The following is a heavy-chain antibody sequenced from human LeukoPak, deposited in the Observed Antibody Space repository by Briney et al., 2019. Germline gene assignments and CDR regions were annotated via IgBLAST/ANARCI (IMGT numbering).Heavy chain of an antibody. CDR3: TTRRQDGC. Sequence: PGGFLRLSCVASGFTFSDAWMSWVRQAPGKGLEWVGRIKSKIDGGAIDYGAPVKGRFTISRDDSRNTLYLQMNSLKTEDTAVYYCTTRRQDGCWGQGTLFTVS. V-gene: IGHV3-15*01. CDR1: GFTFSDAW. CDR2: IKSKIDGGAI. J-gene: IGHJ4*02. D-gene: IGHD6-25*01.